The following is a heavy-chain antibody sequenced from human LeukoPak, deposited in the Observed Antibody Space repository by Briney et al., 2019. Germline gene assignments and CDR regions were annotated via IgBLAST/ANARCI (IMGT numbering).Heavy chain of an antibody. D-gene: IGHD6-13*01. Sequence: SETLSLTCAVYGGSFSGYYWSWIRQPPGKGLEWIGEINHSGSTNYNPSLKSRVTISVDTSKNQFSLKLSSVTAADTAVYYCARHRGSSLYKYYFDYWGQGTLVTVSS. CDR1: GGSFSGYY. J-gene: IGHJ4*02. CDR3: ARHRGSSLYKYYFDY. V-gene: IGHV4-34*01. CDR2: INHSGST.